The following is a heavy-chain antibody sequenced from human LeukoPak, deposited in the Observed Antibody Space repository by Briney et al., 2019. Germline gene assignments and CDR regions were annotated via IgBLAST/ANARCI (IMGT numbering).Heavy chain of an antibody. CDR1: GVTFSSYA. J-gene: IGHJ4*02. Sequence: ASVKVSCKASGVTFSSYAISWVRQAPGQGLEWMGGIIPIFGTANYAQKFQGRVTITADESTSTAYMELSSLRSEDTAVYYCASYLGYCSGGSCYSGLLGYWGQGTLVTVSS. CDR2: IIPIFGTA. CDR3: ASYLGYCSGGSCYSGLLGY. D-gene: IGHD2-15*01. V-gene: IGHV1-69*13.